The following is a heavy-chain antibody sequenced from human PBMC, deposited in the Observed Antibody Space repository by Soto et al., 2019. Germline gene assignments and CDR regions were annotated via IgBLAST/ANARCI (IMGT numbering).Heavy chain of an antibody. J-gene: IGHJ5*02. D-gene: IGHD6-13*01. CDR2: IIPIFGTA. Sequence: ASVKVSCKASGGTFSSYAISWVRQAPGQGLEWMGGIIPIFGTANYAQKFQGRVTITADESTSTAYMELSSLRSEDTAVYYCAKGARSSSWFNWFDPWGQGTLVTVSS. CDR1: GGTFSSYA. V-gene: IGHV1-69*13. CDR3: AKGARSSSWFNWFDP.